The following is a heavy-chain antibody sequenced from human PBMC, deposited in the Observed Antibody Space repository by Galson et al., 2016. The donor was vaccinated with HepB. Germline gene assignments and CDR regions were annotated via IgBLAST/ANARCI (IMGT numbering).Heavy chain of an antibody. V-gene: IGHV1-24*01. CDR1: GASLIELS. Sequence: VKVSCKVSGASLIELSMQWVRQSPGKGPEWMGGFDPEDAKTIYAQKFQGRVTMTEDTSTDTAYLEVRSLRSEDTAVYYCATPEPAGDGYYHFYGMDVWGQGTTVTVSS. CDR2: FDPEDAKT. CDR3: ATPEPAGDGYYHFYGMDV. J-gene: IGHJ6*02. D-gene: IGHD7-27*01.